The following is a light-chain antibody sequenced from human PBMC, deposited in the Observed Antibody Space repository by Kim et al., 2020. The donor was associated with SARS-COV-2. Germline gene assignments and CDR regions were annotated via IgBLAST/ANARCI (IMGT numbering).Light chain of an antibody. CDR1: RDISVY. CDR2: GAS. CDR3: QQFHTIPYT. V-gene: IGKV1-33*01. J-gene: IGKJ2*01. Sequence: SASVGERVTITCQASRDISVYLDWYQQKPGKAPRLLIFGASNLQPGVPSRFSGTVSGTNFTLTISNLQPEDFATYYCQQFHTIPYTFGRGTKLEI.